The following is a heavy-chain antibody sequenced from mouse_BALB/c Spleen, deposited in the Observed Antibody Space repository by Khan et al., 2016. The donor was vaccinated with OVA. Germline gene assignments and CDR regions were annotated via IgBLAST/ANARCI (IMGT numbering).Heavy chain of an antibody. CDR2: INTYTGEP. V-gene: IGHV9-3-1*01. D-gene: IGHD2-1*01. Sequence: QCELVQSGPELKKPGETVKISCKASGYTFTNYGMNWVKQAPGKGLKWMGWINTYTGEPTYADDFKGRFAFSLETSASTAYLQINNLKNEDTATYFCARSTLYWYFDVWGAGTTVTVSS. CDR3: ARSTLYWYFDV. J-gene: IGHJ1*01. CDR1: GYTFTNYG.